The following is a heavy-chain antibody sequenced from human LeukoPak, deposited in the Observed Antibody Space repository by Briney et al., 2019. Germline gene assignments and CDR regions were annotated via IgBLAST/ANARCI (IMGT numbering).Heavy chain of an antibody. CDR3: ARDYYYDSSGYLGY. D-gene: IGHD3-22*01. V-gene: IGHV3-21*01. CDR2: ISSSSSYI. Sequence: KPGGSLRLSCAASGFTFRSYNMNSVRPTPGKGLEWVSSISSSSSYIYYADSVKGRFTISRDNDKNSLYLQMNSLRAEDTAVYYCARDYYYDSSGYLGYWGQGTLVTVSS. CDR1: GFTFRSYN. J-gene: IGHJ4*02.